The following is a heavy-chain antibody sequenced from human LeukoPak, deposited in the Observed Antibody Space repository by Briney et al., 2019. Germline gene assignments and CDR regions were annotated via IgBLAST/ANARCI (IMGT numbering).Heavy chain of an antibody. D-gene: IGHD3-10*01. CDR2: ISAYNGNT. J-gene: IGHJ3*02. V-gene: IGHV1-18*01. CDR3: ARLWFGELLSELGSNAFDI. Sequence: ASVKVSCKASGYTFTSYGISWVRQAPGQGFEWMGWISAYNGNTNYAQKLQGRVTMTTDTSTSTAYMELRSLRSDDTAVYYCARLWFGELLSELGSNAFDIWGQGTMVTVSS. CDR1: GYTFTSYG.